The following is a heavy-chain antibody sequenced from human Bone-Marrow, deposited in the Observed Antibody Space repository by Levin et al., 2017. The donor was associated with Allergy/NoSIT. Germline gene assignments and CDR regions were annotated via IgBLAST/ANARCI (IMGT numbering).Heavy chain of an antibody. Sequence: LSLTCEASGFIFSNYDMNWVRQAPGKGLEWVSYISRSSSHIYTADSLRGRFTISRDNGKNSLYLEMNSLTAEDTAVYYCARDLTDRARAGGMDVWGQGTTVTVSS. D-gene: IGHD3-10*01. CDR3: ARDLTDRARAGGMDV. CDR1: GFIFSNYD. J-gene: IGHJ6*02. CDR2: ISRSSSHI. V-gene: IGHV3-21*06.